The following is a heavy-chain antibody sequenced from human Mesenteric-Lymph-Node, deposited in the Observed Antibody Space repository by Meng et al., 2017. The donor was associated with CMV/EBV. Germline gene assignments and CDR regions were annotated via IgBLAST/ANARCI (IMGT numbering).Heavy chain of an antibody. V-gene: IGHV1-2*02. CDR1: GYTFSSYG. J-gene: IGHJ4*02. Sequence: ASVKVSCKASGYTFSSYGISWVRQAPGQGLEWMAWINPNSGDTNYAQNFQGRVSLTRDTSISTAYMELSRLRSDDTAVYYCVRDLTGDCSSTPCSLLWGQGTLVTVSS. CDR3: VRDLTGDCSSTPCSLL. D-gene: IGHD2-2*01. CDR2: INPNSGDT.